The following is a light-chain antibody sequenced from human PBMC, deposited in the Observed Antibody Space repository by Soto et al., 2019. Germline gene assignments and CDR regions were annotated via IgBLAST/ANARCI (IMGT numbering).Light chain of an antibody. CDR3: SSYTSSSTV. CDR2: DVS. CDR1: SSDVGGYNY. V-gene: IGLV2-14*01. J-gene: IGLJ3*02. Sequence: QSALTQPASVSGSPGQSITISCTGTSSDVGGYNYVSWYQQHPGKAPKLMIYDVSNRPSGVSNRFSGSKSGNTASLNISGLQAEDEADYDCSSYTSSSTVFGGGTKLTVL.